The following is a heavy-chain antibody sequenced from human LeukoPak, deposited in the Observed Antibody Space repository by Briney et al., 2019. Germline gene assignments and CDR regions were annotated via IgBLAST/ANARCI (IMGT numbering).Heavy chain of an antibody. CDR3: ARGGIQLWLNY. D-gene: IGHD5-18*01. Sequence: SETLSLTCAVYGGSFGGYYWSWIRQPPGKGLEWIGEINHSGSTNYNPSLKSRVTISVDTSKNQFSLKLSSVTAADTAVYYCARGGIQLWLNYWGQGTLVTVSS. CDR1: GGSFGGYY. CDR2: INHSGST. J-gene: IGHJ4*02. V-gene: IGHV4-34*01.